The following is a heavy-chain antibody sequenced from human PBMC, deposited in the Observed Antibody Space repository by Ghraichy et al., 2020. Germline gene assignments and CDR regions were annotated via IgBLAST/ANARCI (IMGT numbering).Heavy chain of an antibody. CDR1: GFTVSSNY. J-gene: IGHJ4*02. D-gene: IGHD4-11*01. CDR2: IYSGGST. V-gene: IGHV3-53*01. CDR3: ARIFDYRNDY. Sequence: GALRLSCAASGFTVSSNYMSWVRQAPGKGLEWVSVIYSGGSTYYADSVKGRFTISRDNSKNTLYLQMNSLRAEDTAVYYCARIFDYRNDYWGQGTLVTVSS.